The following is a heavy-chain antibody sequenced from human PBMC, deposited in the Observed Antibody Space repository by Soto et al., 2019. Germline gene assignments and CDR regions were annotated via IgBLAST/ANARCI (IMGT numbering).Heavy chain of an antibody. J-gene: IGHJ6*02. CDR3: ARVGSLDGSYSYYYCGMDV. D-gene: IGHD1-26*01. V-gene: IGHV1-2*02. CDR1: GFSFSDYF. Sequence: ASVKVSCKASGFSFSDYFMHWVRQAPGQGLEWMGWINPNSGGTNYAQKFQGRVTMTRDTSISTAYMELSRLRSDDTAVYYCARVGSLDGSYSYYYCGMDVWGQGTTVTVSS. CDR2: INPNSGGT.